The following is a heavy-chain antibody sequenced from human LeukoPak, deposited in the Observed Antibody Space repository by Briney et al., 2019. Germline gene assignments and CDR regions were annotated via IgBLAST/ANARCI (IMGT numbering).Heavy chain of an antibody. CDR1: GGSISSSGNY. J-gene: IGHJ4*02. Sequence: SETLSLTCSVSGGSISSSGNYWVWIRQPPGKGLEWIGSIYYSGSTYYNPSLESRVTISVDTSKNQFSLKLSSVTAADTAVYYCARHGGAVAGSAYYWGQGILVTVSS. V-gene: IGHV4-39*01. D-gene: IGHD6-19*01. CDR3: ARHGGAVAGSAYY. CDR2: IYYSGST.